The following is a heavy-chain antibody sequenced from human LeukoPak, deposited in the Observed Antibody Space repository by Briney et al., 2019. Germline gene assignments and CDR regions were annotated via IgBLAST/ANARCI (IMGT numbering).Heavy chain of an antibody. CDR1: GGSISTYY. CDR3: ARRVYYDSSGYYQFDY. CDR2: IHYSGTT. J-gene: IGHJ4*02. Sequence: PSETLSLTCTVSGGSISTYYWSWIRQPPGKGLEWIGYIHYSGTTNYNPSLKNRVTISVDTSKNQFSLKLSSVTAADTAVYYCARRVYYDSSGYYQFDYWGQGTLVTVSS. D-gene: IGHD3-22*01. V-gene: IGHV4-59*12.